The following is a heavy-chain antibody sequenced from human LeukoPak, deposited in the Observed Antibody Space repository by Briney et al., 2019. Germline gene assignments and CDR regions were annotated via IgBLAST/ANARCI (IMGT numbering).Heavy chain of an antibody. CDR1: GVSISSSSYY. Sequence: PSETLSLTCTVSGVSISSSSYYWGWIRQPPGKGLEWIGSIYYSGSTYYNPSLKSRVTISVDTSKNQFSLKLSSVTAADTAVYYCARPGRVGSKVDYWGQGTLVTVSS. J-gene: IGHJ4*02. D-gene: IGHD1-26*01. CDR2: IYYSGST. V-gene: IGHV4-39*01. CDR3: ARPGRVGSKVDY.